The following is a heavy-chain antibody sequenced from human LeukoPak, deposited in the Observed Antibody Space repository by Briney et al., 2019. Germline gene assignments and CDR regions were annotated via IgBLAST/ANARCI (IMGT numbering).Heavy chain of an antibody. D-gene: IGHD4-23*01. CDR2: TSDSGDST. CDR1: GFTFSNYA. J-gene: IGHJ4*02. V-gene: IGHV3-23*01. CDR3: AKTTAMTTVLSGFDY. Sequence: GGSLRLSCAASGFTFSNYAMSWVRQAPGKGLEWVSGTSDSGDSTYYADSVKGRFTISRDNSNNTLYLQMNSLRAEDTAVYYCAKTTAMTTVLSGFDYWGQGTLVTVSS.